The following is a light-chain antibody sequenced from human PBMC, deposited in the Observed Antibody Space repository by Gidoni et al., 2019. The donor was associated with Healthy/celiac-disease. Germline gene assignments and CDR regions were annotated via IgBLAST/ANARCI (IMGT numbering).Light chain of an antibody. CDR3: SSYTSSSTQI. CDR1: SSDVGGYNY. CDR2: EVS. Sequence: SALTQPASVSASPGQSITISCTGTSSDVGGYNYVSWYQQHPGKAPKLMIYEVSNRPSGVPDRFSGSKSGNTASLTTSGRQAEDEADYYCSSYTSSSTQIFGTGTKVTVL. J-gene: IGLJ1*01. V-gene: IGLV2-14*01.